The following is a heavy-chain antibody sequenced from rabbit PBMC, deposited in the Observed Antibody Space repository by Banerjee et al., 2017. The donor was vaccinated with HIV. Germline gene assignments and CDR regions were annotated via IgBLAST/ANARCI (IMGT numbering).Heavy chain of an antibody. Sequence: QEQLVESGGGLVQPEGSLTLTCKASGFTLSSYWMWWVRQAPGKGLEWIACIGAGSSGTTYYASWAKGRFTISKTSSTTVTLRMTSLTAADTATYFCARDLAGVIGWNFNLWGPGTLVTVS. D-gene: IGHD4-1*01. CDR3: ARDLAGVIGWNFNL. V-gene: IGHV1S45*01. J-gene: IGHJ4*01. CDR2: IGAGSSGTT. CDR1: GFTLSSYW.